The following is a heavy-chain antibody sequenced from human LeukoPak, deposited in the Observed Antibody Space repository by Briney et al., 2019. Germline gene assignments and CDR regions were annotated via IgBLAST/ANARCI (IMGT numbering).Heavy chain of an antibody. CDR1: GGSISSYY. V-gene: IGHV4-59*01. CDR2: TYYSGST. CDR3: ARVDGVFDI. J-gene: IGHJ3*02. D-gene: IGHD2-8*01. Sequence: PSETLSLTCTVSGGSISSYYWSWIRQPPGKGLEWIGYTYYSGSTNYNPSLKSRVTISVDTSKNQFSLKLSSVTAADTAVYYCARVDGVFDIWGQGTMVTVSS.